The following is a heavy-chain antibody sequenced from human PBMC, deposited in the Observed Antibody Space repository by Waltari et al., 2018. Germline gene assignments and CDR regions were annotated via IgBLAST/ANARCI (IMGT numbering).Heavy chain of an antibody. V-gene: IGHV3-21*01. Sequence: EVQLVESGGGLVKPGGSLRLSCAASGFTFSSYSMNWVRQAPGKGLEWVSSISSSSSYIYYADSVKGRFTISRDNAKNSLYLQMNSLRAEDTAVYYCARSGGGAARPNHFDYWGQGTLVTVSS. D-gene: IGHD6-6*01. CDR3: ARSGGGAARPNHFDY. J-gene: IGHJ4*02. CDR2: ISSSSSYI. CDR1: GFTFSSYS.